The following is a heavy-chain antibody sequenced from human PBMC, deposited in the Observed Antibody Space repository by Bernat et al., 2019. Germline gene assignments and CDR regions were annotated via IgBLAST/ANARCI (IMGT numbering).Heavy chain of an antibody. J-gene: IGHJ4*02. CDR3: ARVPAMVTGPFDY. CDR1: GGTFSSYT. D-gene: IGHD5-18*01. CDR2: IIPILGIA. V-gene: IGHV1-69*02. Sequence: QVQLVQSGAEVKKPGSSVKVSCKASGGTFSSYTIGWVRQAPGQGLEWMGRIIPILGIANYAQKFQGRVTITADKSTSTAYMELSSLRSEDTAVYYCARVPAMVTGPFDYWGQGTLVTVSS.